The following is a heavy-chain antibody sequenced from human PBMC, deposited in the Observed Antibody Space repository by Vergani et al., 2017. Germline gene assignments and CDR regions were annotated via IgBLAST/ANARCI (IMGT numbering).Heavy chain of an antibody. Sequence: QVQLVESAGGVVQPGGSLRLSCAASGFTFSNFGMHWIRQAPGKGLEWVAYIGKDGINTRYRAAVKGRFTVSRDNSKDILYLQMDSLRSEDTALYYCAKYLRDSTDGLPDSWGPGTLVIVSS. CDR2: IGKDGINT. CDR1: GFTFSNFG. D-gene: IGHD2-21*02. V-gene: IGHV3-30*02. CDR3: AKYLRDSTDGLPDS. J-gene: IGHJ4*02.